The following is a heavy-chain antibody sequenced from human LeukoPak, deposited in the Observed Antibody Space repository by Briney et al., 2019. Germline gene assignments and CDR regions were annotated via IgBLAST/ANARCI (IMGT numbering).Heavy chain of an antibody. J-gene: IGHJ4*02. D-gene: IGHD3-10*01. CDR1: GYTFTDYY. CDR3: ARGPNTGAFDY. Sequence: ASVKVSCKASGYTFTDYYIHWTRQAPGQGLEWMGWINPNSAGTTYALKFQGRVTMTRDTSISTVYMDLSRLRSDDTAVYYCARGPNTGAFDYWGQGTLVTVSS. CDR2: INPNSAGT. V-gene: IGHV1-2*02.